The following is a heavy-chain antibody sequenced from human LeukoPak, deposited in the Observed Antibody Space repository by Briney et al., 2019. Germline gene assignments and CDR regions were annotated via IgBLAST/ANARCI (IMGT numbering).Heavy chain of an antibody. J-gene: IGHJ4*02. CDR1: SISLNSNDYY. Sequence: KASETLSLTCTVSSISLNSNDYYWGWIRQPPGKGLEWIGSIYYSGSTNYNPSLKSRVTMSVDTSKNQFSLKLSSVTAADTAVYYCARDRPKYSSGSRFDYWGQGTLVTVSS. D-gene: IGHD6-19*01. V-gene: IGHV4-39*07. CDR3: ARDRPKYSSGSRFDY. CDR2: IYYSGST.